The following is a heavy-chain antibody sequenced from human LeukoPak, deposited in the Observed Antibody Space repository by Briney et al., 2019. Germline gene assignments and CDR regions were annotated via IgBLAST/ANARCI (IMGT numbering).Heavy chain of an antibody. J-gene: IGHJ4*02. CDR3: AKERGYNYGYSGYYDQ. V-gene: IGHV3-48*03. CDR1: GFTFSNFE. CDR2: ISTSGAST. D-gene: IGHD5-18*01. Sequence: GGSLRLSCAASGFTFSNFEMNWVRQAPGKGLEWISYISTSGASTYYADSVKGRFTVSRDNAKNSMYLRMDNLRAEDTAVYYCAKERGYNYGYSGYYDQWGQGILVTVSS.